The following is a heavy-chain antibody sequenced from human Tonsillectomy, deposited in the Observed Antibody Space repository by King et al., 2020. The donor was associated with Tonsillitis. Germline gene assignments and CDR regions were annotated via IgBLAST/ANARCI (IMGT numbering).Heavy chain of an antibody. V-gene: IGHV2-26*01. Sequence: TLKESGPVLVKPTETLTLTCTVSGFSLSNARMGVSWIRQPPGKALEWLAHIFSNDEKSYSTSLKSRLTISKDTSKSQVVLTMTNMDPVDTATYYCARIGIYYDSSGYYPNWFDPWGQGTLVTVSS. CDR2: IFSNDEK. CDR3: ARIGIYYDSSGYYPNWFDP. D-gene: IGHD3-22*01. CDR1: GFSLSNARMG. J-gene: IGHJ5*02.